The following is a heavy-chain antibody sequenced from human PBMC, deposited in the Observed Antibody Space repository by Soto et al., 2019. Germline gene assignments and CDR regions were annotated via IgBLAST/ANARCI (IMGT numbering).Heavy chain of an antibody. CDR2: ISAYNGNT. CDR3: TREFSGYDSGYNWFDP. CDR1: GYTFTTYG. D-gene: IGHD5-12*01. J-gene: IGHJ5*02. V-gene: IGHV1-18*01. Sequence: QVQLVQSGAEVKKPGASVKVSCKASGYTFTTYGISWVRQAPGQGLEWMGWISAYNGNTNYAQKLQGRVTMTTDTSTSKAYMELRSLRADDTALYYCTREFSGYDSGYNWFDPWGQGTLVTVSS.